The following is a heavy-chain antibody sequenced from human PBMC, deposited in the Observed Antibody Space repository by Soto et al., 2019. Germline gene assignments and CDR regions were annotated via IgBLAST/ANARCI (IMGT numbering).Heavy chain of an antibody. CDR2: IYWDDDK. CDR1: GFSLSTSGVG. J-gene: IGHJ6*02. V-gene: IGHV2-5*02. CDR3: AHRLGSGWPHYYYYGMDV. Sequence: SGPTLVNPTQTLTLTCTFSGFSLSTSGVGVGWIRQPPGKALEWLALIYWDDDKRYSPSLKSRLTITKDTSKNQVVLTMTTMDPVDTAPYYCAHRLGSGWPHYYYYGMDVWGQGTTVTVSS. D-gene: IGHD6-19*01.